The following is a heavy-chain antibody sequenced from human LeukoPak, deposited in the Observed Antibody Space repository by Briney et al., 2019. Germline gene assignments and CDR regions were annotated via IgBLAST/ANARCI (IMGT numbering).Heavy chain of an antibody. CDR1: GFTFSSYW. CDR3: AKGASTSYYYYYMDV. Sequence: GGSPRLSCAASGFTFSSYWMHWVRQAPGKGLEWVAVIWYDGSNKYYADSVKGRFTISRDNSKNTLYLQMNSLRAEDTAVYYCAKGASTSYYYYYMDVWGKGTTVTVSS. CDR2: IWYDGSNK. J-gene: IGHJ6*03. D-gene: IGHD5/OR15-5a*01. V-gene: IGHV3-33*08.